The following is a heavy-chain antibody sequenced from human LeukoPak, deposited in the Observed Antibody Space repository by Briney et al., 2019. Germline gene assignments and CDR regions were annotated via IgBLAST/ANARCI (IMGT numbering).Heavy chain of an antibody. V-gene: IGHV1-69*13. D-gene: IGHD3-3*01. CDR2: IIPIFGTA. CDR3: ASTLPLVDTIFGVVTDDAFDI. J-gene: IGHJ3*02. CDR1: GGTFSSYA. Sequence: SVKVSCKASGGTFSSYAISWVRQAPGQGLEWMGGIIPIFGTANYAQKFQGRVTITADESTSTAYMELSSLRSEDTAVYYCASTLPLVDTIFGVVTDDAFDIWGQGTMVTVSS.